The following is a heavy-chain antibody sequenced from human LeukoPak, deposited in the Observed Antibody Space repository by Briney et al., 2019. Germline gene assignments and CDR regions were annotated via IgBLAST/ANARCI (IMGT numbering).Heavy chain of an antibody. CDR1: GFTFSGYS. V-gene: IGHV3-21*01. D-gene: IGHD2-15*01. CDR2: ISSSSSYI. J-gene: IGHJ4*02. Sequence: GGSLRLSCAASGFTFSGYSMNWVRQAPGKGLEWVSSISSSSSYIYYADSVKGRFTISRDNAKNSLYLQMNSLRAEDTAVYYCARDLVVVVAATHDYWGQGTLVTVSS. CDR3: ARDLVVVVAATHDY.